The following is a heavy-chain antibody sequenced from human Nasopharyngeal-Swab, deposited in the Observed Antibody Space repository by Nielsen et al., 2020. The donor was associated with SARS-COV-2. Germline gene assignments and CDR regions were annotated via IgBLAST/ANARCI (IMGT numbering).Heavy chain of an antibody. V-gene: IGHV3-30*18. D-gene: IGHD3-3*01. CDR2: ISYDGNYK. CDR3: AKGRVTIFGVVIIDYYYYMDV. Sequence: GGSLRLSCAASGFTFSSYGMHWVRQAPGKGLEWMAVISYDGNYKYYADSVQGRFTISRDNSKNTLFLQMNSLRAEDTAVYYCAKGRVTIFGVVIIDYYYYMDVWGKGTTVTISS. CDR1: GFTFSSYG. J-gene: IGHJ6*03.